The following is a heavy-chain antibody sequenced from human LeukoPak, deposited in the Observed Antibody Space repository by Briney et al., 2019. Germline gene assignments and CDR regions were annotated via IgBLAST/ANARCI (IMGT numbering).Heavy chain of an antibody. V-gene: IGHV3-48*02. Sequence: PGGSLRLSCAASGFTLSTYPMNWVRQAPGKALLWFSYISSSSSTIYYADSVKGRFTIYRDNAKNSLYLQMNSLRDEDTAVYYCAREYSSWAGCAFDIWGQGTMVTVSS. CDR1: GFTLSTYP. D-gene: IGHD6-6*01. CDR2: ISSSSSTI. J-gene: IGHJ3*02. CDR3: AREYSSWAGCAFDI.